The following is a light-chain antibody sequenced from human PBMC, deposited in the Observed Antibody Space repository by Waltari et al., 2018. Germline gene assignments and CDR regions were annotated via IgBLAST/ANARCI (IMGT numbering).Light chain of an antibody. CDR3: QVWNSSGGV. CDR1: NIAALS. Sequence: SYVLTQPPSVSVAPRKTAKITCGGKNIAALSVHWYQQRPGRAPVVVIQDDSDRPSGIPERFSGSNSGNTATLTISGVEAGDEADYYCQVWNSSGGVFGGGTRLTVL. J-gene: IGLJ3*02. V-gene: IGLV3-21*01. CDR2: DDS.